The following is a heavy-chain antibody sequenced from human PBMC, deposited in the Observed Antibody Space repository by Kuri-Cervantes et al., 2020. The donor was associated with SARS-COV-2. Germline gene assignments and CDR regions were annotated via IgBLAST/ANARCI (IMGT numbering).Heavy chain of an antibody. CDR3: ATGMRYDSDGWYYYGMDV. Sequence: ASVKVSCKVSGYTLTELSMHWVRQAPGKGLEWMGGFDPEDGETIYAQKFQGRVTMTEDTSTDTAYMELSSLRSEGTAVYYCATGMRYDSDGWYYYGMDVWGQGTTVTVSS. CDR1: GYTLTELS. V-gene: IGHV1-24*01. CDR2: FDPEDGET. D-gene: IGHD3-3*01. J-gene: IGHJ6*02.